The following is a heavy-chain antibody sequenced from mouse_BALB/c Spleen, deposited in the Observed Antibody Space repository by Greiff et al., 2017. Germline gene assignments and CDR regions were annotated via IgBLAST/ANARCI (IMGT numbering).Heavy chain of an antibody. CDR1: GFSITSDYA. D-gene: IGHD1-1*01. J-gene: IGHJ3*01. V-gene: IGHV3-2*02. Sequence: EVKLMESGPGLVKPSQSLSLTCTVTGFSITSDYAWNWIRQFPGNKLEWMGYISYSGSTSYNPSLKSRISITRDTSKNQFFLQLNSVTTEDTATYYCANYYGSSYLAYWGQGTLVTVSA. CDR2: ISYSGST. CDR3: ANYYGSSYLAY.